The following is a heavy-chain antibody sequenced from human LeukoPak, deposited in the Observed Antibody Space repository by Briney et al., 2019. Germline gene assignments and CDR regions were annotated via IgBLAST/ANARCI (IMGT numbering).Heavy chain of an antibody. CDR1: GGSISSYY. V-gene: IGHV4-59*12. D-gene: IGHD6-13*01. J-gene: IGHJ4*02. Sequence: SETLSLTCTVSGGSISSYYWSWIRQPPGKGLEWIGYIYYSGSTNYNPSLKSRVTISVDTSKNQFSLKLSSVTAADTAVYYCAREVGQLALFDYWGQETLVTVSS. CDR3: AREVGQLALFDY. CDR2: IYYSGST.